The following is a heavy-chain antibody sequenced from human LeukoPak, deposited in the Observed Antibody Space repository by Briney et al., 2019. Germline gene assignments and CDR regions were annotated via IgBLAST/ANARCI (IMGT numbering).Heavy chain of an antibody. J-gene: IGHJ6*03. CDR2: INHSGST. D-gene: IGHD3-22*01. CDR3: ARERRYYDSSGYYYYYMDV. V-gene: IGHV4-34*01. CDR1: GGSFSGYY. Sequence: PSETLSLTCAVYGGSFSGYYWSWIRQPPGKGLEWIGEINHSGSTNYNPSLKSRVTISVDTSKNQFSLKLSSVTAADTAVYYCARERRYYDSSGYYYYYMDVWGKGTTVTVPS.